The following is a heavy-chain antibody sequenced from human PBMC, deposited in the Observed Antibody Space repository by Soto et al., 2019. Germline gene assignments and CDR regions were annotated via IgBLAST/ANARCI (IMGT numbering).Heavy chain of an antibody. J-gene: IGHJ6*02. CDR1: GFTFSNAW. Sequence: GGSLRLSCAASGFTFSNAWMNWVRQAPGKGLEWVGRIKSKTDGGTTDYAAPVKGRFTISRDDSKNTLYLQMNSLKTEDTAVYYCTTGSSNEVVAAWRTYYYYGMDVWGQGTTVTVSS. V-gene: IGHV3-15*07. D-gene: IGHD2-15*01. CDR2: IKSKTDGGTT. CDR3: TTGSSNEVVAAWRTYYYYGMDV.